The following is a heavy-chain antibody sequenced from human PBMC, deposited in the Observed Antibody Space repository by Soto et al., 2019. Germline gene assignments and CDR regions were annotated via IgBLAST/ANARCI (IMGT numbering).Heavy chain of an antibody. J-gene: IGHJ5*02. CDR1: GGSISSNIYY. CDR3: ARHSYYSNPLRFDP. D-gene: IGHD4-4*01. V-gene: IGHV4-39*01. CDR2: IYYNGST. Sequence: SETLSLTCTVSGGSISSNIYYWGWIRQPPGKGLEWIGNIYYNGSTNYNPSLKSRVTISVDTSKNQFSLRLSSVTAAETAVYYCARHSYYSNPLRFDPWGQGTLVTSPQ.